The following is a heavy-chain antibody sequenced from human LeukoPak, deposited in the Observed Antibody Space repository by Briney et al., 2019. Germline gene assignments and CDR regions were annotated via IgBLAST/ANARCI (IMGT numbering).Heavy chain of an antibody. CDR3: ASRESSMARSH. CDR1: GFIISDYW. J-gene: IGHJ4*02. CDR2: INEDGSVQ. Sequence: PGGSLRLSCAASGFIISDYWMNWVRQVPGKGLEWVANINEDGSVQDYVGSVRGRFTISRDNAKNSVYLQMNSLRVEDTAVYYCASRESSMARSHWGQGTLVTVSS. D-gene: IGHD3-10*01. V-gene: IGHV3-7*01.